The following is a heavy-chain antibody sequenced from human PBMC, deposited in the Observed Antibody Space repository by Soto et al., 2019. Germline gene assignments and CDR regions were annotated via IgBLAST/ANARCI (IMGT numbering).Heavy chain of an antibody. J-gene: IGHJ3*02. Sequence: QVQLVQSGAEVKKPGSSVKVSCKASGGTFSSYTISWVRQAPGQGLEWMGRIIPILGIANYAQKFQGRVTMTADKATSTAYRELGRLRSEDTAVYYWARGAGVRLGEFSYLDAFDIWGQGTMVTVSS. CDR1: GGTFSSYT. CDR2: IIPILGIA. CDR3: ARGAGVRLGEFSYLDAFDI. V-gene: IGHV1-69*02. D-gene: IGHD3-16*02.